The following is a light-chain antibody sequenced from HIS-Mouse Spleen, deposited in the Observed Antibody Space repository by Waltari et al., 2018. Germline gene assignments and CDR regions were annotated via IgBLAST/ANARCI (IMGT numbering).Light chain of an antibody. Sequence: QSVLTQPPSVSGAPGQRVTSPCTGSSSNIGAGYAVHWYQQLPGTAPKLLIYGNSNRPSGVPDRFSGSKSGTSASLAITGLQAEDEADYYCQSYDSSLSGYVFGTGTKVTVL. V-gene: IGLV1-40*01. CDR1: SSNIGAGYA. CDR3: QSYDSSLSGYV. J-gene: IGLJ1*01. CDR2: GNS.